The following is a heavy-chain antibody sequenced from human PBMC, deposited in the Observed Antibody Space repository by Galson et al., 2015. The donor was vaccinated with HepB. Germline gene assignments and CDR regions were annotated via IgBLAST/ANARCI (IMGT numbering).Heavy chain of an antibody. CDR2: ISAYNGNT. CDR1: GYTFTSYG. CDR3: ASSSSWTLGPYYYYMDV. V-gene: IGHV1-18*01. D-gene: IGHD6-13*01. Sequence: SVKVSCKASGYTFTSYGISWVRQAPGQGLEWMGWISAYNGNTNYAQKLQGRVTMTTDTSTSTAYMELRSLRSDDTAVYYCASSSSWTLGPYYYYMDVWGKGTTVTVSS. J-gene: IGHJ6*03.